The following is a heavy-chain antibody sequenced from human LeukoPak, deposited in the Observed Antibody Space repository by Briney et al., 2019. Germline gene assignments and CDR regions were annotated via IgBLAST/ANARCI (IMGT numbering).Heavy chain of an antibody. CDR2: ISSSSSYI. J-gene: IGHJ4*02. CDR1: GFTFSSYS. V-gene: IGHV3-21*01. Sequence: PGGSLRLSCAASGFTFSSYSMNWVRQAPGKGLEWVSSISSSSSYIYYADTVKGRFTISRDNAKNSLYLQMNSLRAEDTAVYYCARDMTYYYDSSGYYSGYWGQGTLVTVSS. CDR3: ARDMTYYYDSSGYYSGY. D-gene: IGHD3-22*01.